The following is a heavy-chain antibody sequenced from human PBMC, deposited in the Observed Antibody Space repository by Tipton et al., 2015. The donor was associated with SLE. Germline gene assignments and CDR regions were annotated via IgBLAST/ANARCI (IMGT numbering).Heavy chain of an antibody. Sequence: TLSLTCAVYGGSFSGYYWSWIRQPPGKGLEWIGEINHSGSTNYNPSLKSRVTISVDTSKNQFSLKLSSVTAADTAVYYCARDASGYVYYYYYGMDVWGQGTTVTVSS. J-gene: IGHJ6*02. V-gene: IGHV4-34*01. CDR1: GGSFSGYY. CDR2: INHSGST. CDR3: ARDASGYVYYYYYGMDV. D-gene: IGHD5-12*01.